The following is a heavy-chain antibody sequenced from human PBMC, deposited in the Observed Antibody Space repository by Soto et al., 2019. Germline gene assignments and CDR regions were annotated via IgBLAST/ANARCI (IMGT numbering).Heavy chain of an antibody. J-gene: IGHJ5*02. D-gene: IGHD1-26*01. CDR2: IDPEDGET. CDR1: GYTFSDYY. V-gene: IGHV1-69-2*01. Sequence: GASVKVSCKVSGYTFSDYYMHWVRQAPGKGLEWMGLIDPEDGETIYAEKFQGRVTITADTSTDTAYMELSSLRSEDTAVYYCATEREGGTLVNKQSNWFNPWGQGTLVTVSS. CDR3: ATEREGGTLVNKQSNWFNP.